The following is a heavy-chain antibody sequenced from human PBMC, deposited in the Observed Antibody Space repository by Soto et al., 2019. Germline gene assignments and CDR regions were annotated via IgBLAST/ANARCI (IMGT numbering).Heavy chain of an antibody. CDR2: IYYSGST. D-gene: IGHD2-15*01. V-gene: IGHV4-59*01. CDR3: ARGELGYCSGGSCYSLANYYYYMDV. CDR1: GGSISSYY. Sequence: SETLSLTCTVSGGSISSYYWSWIRQPPGKGLEWIGYIYYSGSTNYNPSLKSRVTISVETSKNQFSLKLSSVTAADTAVYYCARGELGYCSGGSCYSLANYYYYMDVWGKGTTVTVSS. J-gene: IGHJ6*03.